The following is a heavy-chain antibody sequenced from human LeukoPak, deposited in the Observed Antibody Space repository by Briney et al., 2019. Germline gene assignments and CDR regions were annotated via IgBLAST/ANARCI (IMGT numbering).Heavy chain of an antibody. D-gene: IGHD3-16*02. CDR3: ARRARGGYRDFDY. V-gene: IGHV4-39*07. Sequence: SETLSLTCTVSGGSISSSSYYWGWIRQPPGKGLEWIGSIYYSGSTYYNPSLKSRVTISVDTSKNQFSLKLSSVTAADTAVYYCARRARGGYRDFDYWGQGTLVTVSS. J-gene: IGHJ4*02. CDR1: GGSISSSSYY. CDR2: IYYSGST.